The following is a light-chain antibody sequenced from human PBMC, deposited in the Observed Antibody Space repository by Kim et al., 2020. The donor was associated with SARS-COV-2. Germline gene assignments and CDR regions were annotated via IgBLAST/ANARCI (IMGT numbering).Light chain of an antibody. V-gene: IGLV2-14*03. J-gene: IGLJ3*02. CDR2: DVS. CDR3: SSYTSSSTLGV. Sequence: SITISCTGTSSDVGGYNSVSWYQQHPGKAPKLMIYDVSNRPSGVSNRFSGSKSGNTASLTISGLQAEDEADYYCSSYTSSSTLGVFGGGTQLTVL. CDR1: SSDVGGYNS.